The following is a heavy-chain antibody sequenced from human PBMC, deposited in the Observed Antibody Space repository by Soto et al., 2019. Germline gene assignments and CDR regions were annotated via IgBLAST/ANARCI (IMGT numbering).Heavy chain of an antibody. CDR1: GGSFSSFA. Sequence: SVKVSCKASGGSFSSFAFSWVRLAPGHGLEWMGGVIPMFVSANYAQEFLGRVTFTADDSPSTAYMDIGVLTFEDPARDYLSVSRYGVVLHYYSRMDVWGPGTSVTVSS. CDR2: VIPMFVSA. CDR3: SVSRYGVVLHYYSRMDV. J-gene: IGHJ6*02. D-gene: IGHD3-3*01. V-gene: IGHV1-69*13.